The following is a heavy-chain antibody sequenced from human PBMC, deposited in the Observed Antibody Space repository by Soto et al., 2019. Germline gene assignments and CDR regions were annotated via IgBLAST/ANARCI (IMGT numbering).Heavy chain of an antibody. CDR1: GFIFRSYA. CDR3: ARAFSGSYPNFDY. Sequence: GGSLRLSCLASGFIFRSYAMHWVRQASGKGLEWVAVITYDGANGYYADSVRGRFAISRDNSKSTLFLQMNSLRPEDTAVYYCARAFSGSYPNFDYWGQGTLVTVS. CDR2: ITYDGANG. J-gene: IGHJ4*02. V-gene: IGHV3-30*09. D-gene: IGHD1-26*01.